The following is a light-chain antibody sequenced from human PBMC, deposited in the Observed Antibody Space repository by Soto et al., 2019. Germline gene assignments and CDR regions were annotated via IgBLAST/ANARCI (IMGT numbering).Light chain of an antibody. CDR3: QHYNNWPLT. Sequence: EIVMTQSPATLSVSPGERATLSCRASQSVSSNLAWYQQKPAQAPRLLIYGASARATGIPARFSGSGSGTEFTLTISSLQSEDFAVYYCQHYNNWPLTFGGGTMVEIK. V-gene: IGKV3-15*01. J-gene: IGKJ4*01. CDR1: QSVSSN. CDR2: GAS.